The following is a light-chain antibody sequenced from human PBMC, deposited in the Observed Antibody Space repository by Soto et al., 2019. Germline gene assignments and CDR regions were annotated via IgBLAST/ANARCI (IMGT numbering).Light chain of an antibody. CDR1: QSVGNSF. Sequence: EVVLTQSPGTLSLSPGGRATLSCRASQSVGNSFVAWYQQKPGQPPRLLIYDTSKRATGIPDRFSGSVSRTDFTLTISRLEPEDFAVYYCQQYGSSPRTFGQGTKV. J-gene: IGKJ1*01. V-gene: IGKV3-20*01. CDR3: QQYGSSPRT. CDR2: DTS.